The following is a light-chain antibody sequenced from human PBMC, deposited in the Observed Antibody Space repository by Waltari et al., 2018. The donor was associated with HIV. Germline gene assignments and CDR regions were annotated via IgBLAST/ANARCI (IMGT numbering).Light chain of an antibody. V-gene: IGLV2-8*01. J-gene: IGLJ2*01. CDR1: RSDIGRYDF. Sequence: QSALTQPPSASGPPGHSVTIYCNGTRSDIGRYDFVSWYQLHPDKAPKLILYEATKRPSGVPDRFSGSKSGNPASLTVSGLQTDDEADYYCSSYASNNTFVVFDGGTKLTVL. CDR2: EAT. CDR3: SSYASNNTFVV.